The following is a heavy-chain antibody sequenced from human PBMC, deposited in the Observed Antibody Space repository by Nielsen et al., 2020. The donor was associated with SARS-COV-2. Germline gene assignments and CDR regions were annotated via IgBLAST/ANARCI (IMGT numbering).Heavy chain of an antibody. CDR1: GDSIRSSSYY. V-gene: IGHV4-39*01. CDR3: ARRCSCTSSLISMDV. Sequence: SETLSLTCTVSGDSIRSSSYYWGWVRQPPGGGLEWIGSIYYSGSAYYNPSLKSRVTISVDTSKNKFSLRLSFVTAADTAVYYCARRCSCTSSLISMDVWGQGTTVTVSS. D-gene: IGHD2-2*01. J-gene: IGHJ6*02. CDR2: IYYSGSA.